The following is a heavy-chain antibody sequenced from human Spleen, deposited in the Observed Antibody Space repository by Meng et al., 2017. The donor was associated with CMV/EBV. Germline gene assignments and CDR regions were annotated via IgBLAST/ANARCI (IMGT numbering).Heavy chain of an antibody. CDR1: GFTFDDYG. Sequence: GESLKISCAASGFTFDDYGMSWVRQAPGKGLEWVSSISSSSSYIYYADSVKGRFTISRDNAKNSLYLQMNSLRAEDTAVYYCARSLELSMVSQFDYWGRERWSPSPQ. CDR3: ARSLELSMVSQFDY. V-gene: IGHV3-21*01. CDR2: ISSSSSYI. J-gene: IGHJ4*02. D-gene: IGHD1-7*01.